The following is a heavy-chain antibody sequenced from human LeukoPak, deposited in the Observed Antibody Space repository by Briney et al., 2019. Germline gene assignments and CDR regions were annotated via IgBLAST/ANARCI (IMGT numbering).Heavy chain of an antibody. J-gene: IGHJ5*02. CDR3: ARRHSYYYDSSGYSVYNWFDP. Sequence: ASVKVSCKASGYTFTSYDINWVRQAPGQGLEWMGWMNPNSGNTGYAQKFQGRVTMTRNTSISTAYMELSSLRSEDTAVYYCARRHSYYYDSSGYSVYNWFDPWGQGTLVTVSS. V-gene: IGHV1-8*01. CDR2: MNPNSGNT. CDR1: GYTFTSYD. D-gene: IGHD3-22*01.